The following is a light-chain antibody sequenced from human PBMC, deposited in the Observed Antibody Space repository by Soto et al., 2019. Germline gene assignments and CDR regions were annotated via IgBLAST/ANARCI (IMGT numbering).Light chain of an antibody. CDR2: DVS. J-gene: IGLJ1*01. V-gene: IGLV2-14*03. CDR3: SSFTGSNYV. CDR1: ISDVGGYNF. Sequence: QSVLTQPASVSGTPGPSITICCTGTISDVGGYNFVSWYQQYPGKAPKLMICDVSNRPSGVSNRFSGSKSGNTASLTISGLQADDEADYYCSSFTGSNYVFGTGTKVTLL.